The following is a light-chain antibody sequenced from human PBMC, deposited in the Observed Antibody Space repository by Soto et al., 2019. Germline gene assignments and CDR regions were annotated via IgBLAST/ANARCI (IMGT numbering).Light chain of an antibody. V-gene: IGKV3-15*01. Sequence: EIVMTQSPAALSVSPGERAILSCRASQSVSINLAWYQQKPGQAPRLFIYGASTRATGVPARFSGSGSGTEFTLTISCLQSEDFATYYCQQYYSYLWTFGQGTKVDIK. CDR3: QQYYSYLWT. CDR1: QSVSIN. J-gene: IGKJ1*01. CDR2: GAS.